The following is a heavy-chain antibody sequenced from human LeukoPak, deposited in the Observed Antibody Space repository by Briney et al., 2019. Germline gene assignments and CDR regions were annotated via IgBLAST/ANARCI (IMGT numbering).Heavy chain of an antibody. CDR3: AVYCSSTGCYGNWFDP. V-gene: IGHV4-31*03. CDR2: IYYSGST. Sequence: PSQTLSLTCTVSGGSINSAVYYWSWIRQHPGKGLEWIGYIYYSGSTYYNPSLKSRVTISVNTSKNQFSRKLSAVTASDPAGFYCAVYCSSTGCYGNWFDPWSQATLVTVSA. CDR1: GGSINSAVYY. D-gene: IGHD2-2*01. J-gene: IGHJ5*01.